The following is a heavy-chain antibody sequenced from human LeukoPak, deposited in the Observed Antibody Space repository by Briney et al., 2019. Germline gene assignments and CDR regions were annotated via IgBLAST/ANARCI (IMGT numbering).Heavy chain of an antibody. CDR2: IHYSGST. CDR1: GGSISSYY. Sequence: SETLSLTCTVSGGSISSYYWSWIRQPPGKGLEWIGYIHYSGSTNYNPSLKSRVTISVDTSKNQFSLKLSSVTAADTAVYYCARVKGATGIDYWGQGTLVTVSS. J-gene: IGHJ4*02. CDR3: ARVKGATGIDY. V-gene: IGHV4-59*01. D-gene: IGHD1-26*01.